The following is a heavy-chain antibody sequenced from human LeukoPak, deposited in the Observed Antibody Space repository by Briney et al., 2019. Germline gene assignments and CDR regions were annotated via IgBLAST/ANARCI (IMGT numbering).Heavy chain of an antibody. Sequence: GSLRLSCAASGLTFSSYAMSWVRQTPGKGLEWIGEIYHSGSTNYNSSLKSRVTISVDESRNQFSLKLSSVTAADTAVYYCASKDIPVPGHYWGQGTLVTVSS. CDR3: ASKDIPVPGHY. D-gene: IGHD6-19*01. CDR1: GLTFSSYAM. V-gene: IGHV4-4*02. CDR2: IYHSGST. J-gene: IGHJ4*02.